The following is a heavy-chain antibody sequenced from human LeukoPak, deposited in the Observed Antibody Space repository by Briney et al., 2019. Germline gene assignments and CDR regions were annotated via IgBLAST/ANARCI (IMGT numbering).Heavy chain of an antibody. V-gene: IGHV4-59*08. CDR3: ARHAPVAGAFDY. Sequence: SETLSLTCTVSGGSISSYYWSWIRQPPGKGLEWIGYIYYSGSTNYNPFLKSRVTISVDTSKNQFSLKLSSVTAADTAVYYCARHAPVAGAFDYWGQGTLVTVSS. J-gene: IGHJ4*02. CDR2: IYYSGST. CDR1: GGSISSYY. D-gene: IGHD6-19*01.